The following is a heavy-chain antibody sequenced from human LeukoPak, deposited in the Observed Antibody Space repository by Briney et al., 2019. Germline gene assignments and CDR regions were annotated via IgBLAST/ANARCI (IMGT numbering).Heavy chain of an antibody. D-gene: IGHD1/OR15-1a*01. CDR1: GGSFSGYY. V-gene: IGHV4-34*01. CDR3: ARNKAGCFDP. Sequence: SETLSLTCAVYGGSFSGYYWSWIRQPPGKGLEWIGEINHSGSTNYNPSLKSRVTISVDTSKNQFSLKLSSVTAADTAVYYCARNKAGCFDPWGQGTLVTGSS. J-gene: IGHJ5*02. CDR2: INHSGST.